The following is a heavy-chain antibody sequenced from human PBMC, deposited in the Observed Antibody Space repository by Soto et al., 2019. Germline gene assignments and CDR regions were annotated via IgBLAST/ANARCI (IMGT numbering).Heavy chain of an antibody. J-gene: IGHJ4*02. CDR3: ARDPNLDY. Sequence: PETLSLTCTVSGGSVSSGSYYWSWIRQPPGTGLEWIGYIYYSGSTNYNPSLKSRVTISVDTSKNQFSLKLSSVTAADTAVYYCARDPNLDYWGQGTLVTVSS. CDR1: GGSVSSGSYY. V-gene: IGHV4-61*01. CDR2: IYYSGST. D-gene: IGHD7-27*01.